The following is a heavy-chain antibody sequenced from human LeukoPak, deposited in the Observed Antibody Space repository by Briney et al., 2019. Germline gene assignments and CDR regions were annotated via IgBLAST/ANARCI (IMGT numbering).Heavy chain of an antibody. CDR1: GFTFSSYE. V-gene: IGHV3-48*03. D-gene: IGHD3-22*01. Sequence: GGSLRLSCAASGFTFSSYEMNWVRQAPGKGLEWVSYISSSGSTIYYADSVKGRFTISRDNATNSLYLQMNRLRAEDTTVYYCARAGPYDSSGSAFDIWGQGTMVTVSS. CDR2: ISSSGSTI. CDR3: ARAGPYDSSGSAFDI. J-gene: IGHJ3*02.